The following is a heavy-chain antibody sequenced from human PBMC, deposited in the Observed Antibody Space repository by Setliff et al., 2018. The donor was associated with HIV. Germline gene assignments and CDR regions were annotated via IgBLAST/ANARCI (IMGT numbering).Heavy chain of an antibody. CDR3: ARDRSSGWSFYYGMDV. CDR2: MNPSGGST. D-gene: IGHD6-19*01. V-gene: IGHV1-46*01. CDR1: GYTFSDYY. Sequence: ASVKVSCKASGYTFSDYYLHWVRQAPGQGLEWMGRMNPSGGSTSYAQKFQGRVTMTSDTSTSTVYMELSSLTSEDTAVYYCARDRSSGWSFYYGMDVWGQGTTVTVSS. J-gene: IGHJ6*02.